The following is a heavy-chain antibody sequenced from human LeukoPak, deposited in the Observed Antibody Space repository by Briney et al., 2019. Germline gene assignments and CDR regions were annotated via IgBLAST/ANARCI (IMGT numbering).Heavy chain of an antibody. CDR2: IYTSGST. J-gene: IGHJ6*03. V-gene: IGHV4-4*07. Sequence: SETLSLTCAVYGGSFSGYYWSWIRQPAGKGLEWIGRIYTSGSTNYNPSLKSRVTMSEDTSKNQFSLKLSSVTAADTAVYYCARDRWGYSYGYSHYYYYMDVWGKGTTVTISS. D-gene: IGHD5-18*01. CDR3: ARDRWGYSYGYSHYYYYMDV. CDR1: GGSFSGYY.